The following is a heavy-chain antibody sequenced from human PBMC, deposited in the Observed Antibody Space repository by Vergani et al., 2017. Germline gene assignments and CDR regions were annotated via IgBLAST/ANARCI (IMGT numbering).Heavy chain of an antibody. J-gene: IGHJ6*02. D-gene: IGHD2-2*01. CDR3: ARDLGYCSSTSCRETYYYYGMDV. CDR1: GFTFSSYW. CDR2: IKQDGSEK. Sequence: EVQLVESGGGLVQPGGSLRLSCAASGFTFSSYWMSWVRQAPGKGLEWVANIKQDGSEKYYVDSVKGRFTISRDNAKNSLYLQMNSLRAEDTAVYYCARDLGYCSSTSCRETYYYYGMDVWGQGTTVTVSS. V-gene: IGHV3-7*03.